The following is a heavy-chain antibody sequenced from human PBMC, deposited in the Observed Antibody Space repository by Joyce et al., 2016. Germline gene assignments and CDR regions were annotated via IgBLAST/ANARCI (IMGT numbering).Heavy chain of an antibody. CDR1: GFSFSDYW. CDR2: INSVGSTI. V-gene: IGHV3-74*01. Sequence: EVQLIESGGGLVQPGGFLRRSCAASGFSFSDYWMHWVRQGPGKGLVWVARINSVGSTISYADSVKGRFTISRDSAKNTLYLQMKSLRAEDTAVYYCARNYYYYHGMDVWGQGTTVTVSS. J-gene: IGHJ6*02. CDR3: ARNYYYYHGMDV.